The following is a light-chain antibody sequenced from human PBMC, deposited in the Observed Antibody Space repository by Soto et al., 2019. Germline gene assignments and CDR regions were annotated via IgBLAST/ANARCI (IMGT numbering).Light chain of an antibody. CDR2: SAS. Sequence: EVVMTQSPATLSVFPGERVTLSCRASQSVSTSLAWYQQKPGQAPRLLIYSASTRATGIQARFSGSGSGTEFNLTISSLESEDFAVYYCQQYNHGDTFGQGTELEIK. CDR3: QQYNHGDT. V-gene: IGKV3-15*01. CDR1: QSVSTS. J-gene: IGKJ2*01.